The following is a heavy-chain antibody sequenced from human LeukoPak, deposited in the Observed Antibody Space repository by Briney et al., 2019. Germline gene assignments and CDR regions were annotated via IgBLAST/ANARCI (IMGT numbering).Heavy chain of an antibody. V-gene: IGHV3-21*01. CDR2: ISSSSSYI. CDR1: GFTFSSYS. D-gene: IGHD1-26*01. J-gene: IGHJ4*02. Sequence: GGSLSLSCAASGFTFSSYSMNWVRQAPGKGLEWVSSISSSSSYIYYADSVKGRFTISRDNAKNPLYLQMNRLRAEDTAVYYCARGRHIRSYHYFDYWGQGTLVTVPS. CDR3: ARGRHIRSYHYFDY.